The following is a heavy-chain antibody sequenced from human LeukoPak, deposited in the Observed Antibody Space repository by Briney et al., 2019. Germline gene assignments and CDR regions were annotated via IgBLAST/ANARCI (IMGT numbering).Heavy chain of an antibody. CDR2: MNPNSGNT. CDR3: ARANYDFWSGPNWFDP. Sequence: ASVNVSCKASGYTFTSYDINWVRQATGQGLEWMGWMNPNSGNTGYAQKFQGRVTITRNTSISTAYMELSSLRSEDTAVYYCARANYDFWSGPNWFDPWGQGTLVTVSS. J-gene: IGHJ5*02. D-gene: IGHD3-3*01. CDR1: GYTFTSYD. V-gene: IGHV1-8*03.